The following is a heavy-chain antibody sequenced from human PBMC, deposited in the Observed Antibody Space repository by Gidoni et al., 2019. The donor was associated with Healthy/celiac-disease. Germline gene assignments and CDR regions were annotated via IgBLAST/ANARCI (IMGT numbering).Heavy chain of an antibody. Sequence: QVQLQQWGAGLLKPSETLSLTCAVYGGSFSGYYWRWIRQPPGKGLEWIGEINHSGSTNYNPSRKSRVTISVDTSKNQFSLKLSSVTAADTAVYYCARGGIAAAGTPLLNWFDPWGQGTLVTVSS. V-gene: IGHV4-34*01. D-gene: IGHD6-13*01. CDR1: GGSFSGYY. CDR3: ARGGIAAAGTPLLNWFDP. CDR2: INHSGST. J-gene: IGHJ5*02.